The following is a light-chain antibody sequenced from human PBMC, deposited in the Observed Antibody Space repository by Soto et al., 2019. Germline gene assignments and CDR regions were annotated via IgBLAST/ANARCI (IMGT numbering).Light chain of an antibody. CDR1: QGINSW. CDR2: TAS. V-gene: IGKV1-12*01. CDR3: QQGKTFPLT. J-gene: IGKJ4*01. Sequence: DIQMTHSPASVSASVVDRVTITFLASQGINSWLGWYQQKPGLAPKLLIYTASSLQGGVPSRFSGSGSGTDFTLTISSLQPEDLATYYCQQGKTFPLTFGGGTKVDIK.